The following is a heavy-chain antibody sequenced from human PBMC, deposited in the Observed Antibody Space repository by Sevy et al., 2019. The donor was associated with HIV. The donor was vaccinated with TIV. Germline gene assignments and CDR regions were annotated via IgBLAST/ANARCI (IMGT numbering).Heavy chain of an antibody. Sequence: GGYLRLSCAASGFTFSSYGMHWVRQAPGKGLEWVAVISYTGSTKYYADSVKGRFTISRDNSKNTLYLQMNSLRADHTGVYYCAKQKAPRTASTLDIWGHGTPVTVSS. CDR3: AKQKAPRTASTLDI. CDR1: GFTFSSYG. J-gene: IGHJ4*03. V-gene: IGHV3-30*18. D-gene: IGHD2-15*01. CDR2: ISYTGSTK.